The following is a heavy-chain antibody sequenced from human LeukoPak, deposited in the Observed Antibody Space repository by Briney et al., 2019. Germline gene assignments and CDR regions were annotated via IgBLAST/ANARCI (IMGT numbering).Heavy chain of an antibody. V-gene: IGHV1-24*01. CDR2: FDPENAKT. CDR3: VIMSHTVVPSARIYYYMDI. D-gene: IGHD4-11*01. Sequence: AASVKGSCKVSGYILTELSIHWVRQAPGKGLEWMGSFDPENAKTMSAQTFQGRVTMTEDTSTDTAYMELRSLRSDDTAIYYCVIMSHTVVPSARIYYYMDIWGTGTTVIVSS. CDR1: GYILTELS. J-gene: IGHJ6*03.